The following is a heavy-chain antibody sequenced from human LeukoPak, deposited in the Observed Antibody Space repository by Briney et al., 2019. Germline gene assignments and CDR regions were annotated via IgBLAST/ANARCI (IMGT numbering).Heavy chain of an antibody. V-gene: IGHV4-4*07. CDR1: GGSISGYY. D-gene: IGHD2/OR15-2a*01. CDR3: ARSPAGNSFDI. J-gene: IGHJ3*02. CDR2: IFITGTT. Sequence: SETLSLTCTVTGGSISGYYWSWVRQSAGKGLEWLGRIFITGTTTYNPSLKSRVTISVDKSRNQFSLKLNSVTATDTAVYYCARSPAGNSFDIWGQRTVVIVSS.